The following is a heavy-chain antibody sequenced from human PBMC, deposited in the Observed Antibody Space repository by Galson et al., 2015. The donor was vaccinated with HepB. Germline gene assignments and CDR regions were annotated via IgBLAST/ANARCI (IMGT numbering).Heavy chain of an antibody. J-gene: IGHJ4*02. D-gene: IGHD2-15*01. CDR3: AKDLRRYCSGGSCYAPTDY. CDR2: ISYDGSNK. CDR1: GFTFSSYG. V-gene: IGHV3-30*18. Sequence: SLRLSCAASGFTFSSYGMHWVRQAPGKGLEWVAVISYDGSNKYYADSVKGRFTISRDNSKNTLYLQMNSLRAEDTAVYYCAKDLRRYCSGGSCYAPTDYWGQGTLVTVSS.